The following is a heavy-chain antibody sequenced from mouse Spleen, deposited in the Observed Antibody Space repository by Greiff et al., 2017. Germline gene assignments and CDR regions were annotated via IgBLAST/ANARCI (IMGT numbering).Heavy chain of an antibody. CDR3: ARWGITTVVANRYFDV. D-gene: IGHD1-1*01. CDR1: GYTFTSYW. V-gene: IGHV1-72*01. Sequence: QVQLQQPGAELVKPGASVKLSCKASGYTFTSYWMHWVKQRPGRGLEWIGRIDPNSGGTKYNEKFKSKATLTVDKPSSTAYMQLSSLTSEDSAVYYCARWGITTVVANRYFDVWGAGTTVTVSS. CDR2: IDPNSGGT. J-gene: IGHJ1*01.